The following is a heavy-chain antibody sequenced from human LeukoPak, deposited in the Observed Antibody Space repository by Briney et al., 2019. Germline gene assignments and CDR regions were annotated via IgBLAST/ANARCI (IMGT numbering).Heavy chain of an antibody. J-gene: IGHJ6*03. D-gene: IGHD6-13*01. CDR2: FDPEDGET. V-gene: IGHV1-24*01. CDR3: ARATIAAGGYYYYYMDV. CDR1: GYTLTELS. Sequence: WASVKVSCKVSGYTLTELSMHWVRQAPGKGLEWMGGFDPEDGETIYAQKFQGRVTMTEDTSTDTAYMELSSLRSEDTAVYYCARATIAAGGYYYYYMDVWGKGTTVTVSS.